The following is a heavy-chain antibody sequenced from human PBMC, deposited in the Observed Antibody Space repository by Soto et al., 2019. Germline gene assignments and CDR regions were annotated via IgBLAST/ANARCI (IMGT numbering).Heavy chain of an antibody. V-gene: IGHV3-48*03. J-gene: IGHJ4*02. CDR3: AREGRVGGIDY. D-gene: IGHD6-19*01. CDR1: GFTFSIHE. Sequence: VGSLRLSCAASGFTFSIHEMNWVRQAPGKGLEWVSYISSIGVATYYADSVKGRFTISRDNAKNSLYLQMNSLRAEDTAVYYCAREGRVGGIDYWGQGTPVTVSS. CDR2: ISSIGVAT.